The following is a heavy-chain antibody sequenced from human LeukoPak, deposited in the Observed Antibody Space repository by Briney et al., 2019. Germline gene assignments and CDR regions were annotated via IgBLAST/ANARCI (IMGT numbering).Heavy chain of an antibody. CDR2: ISYDGSNK. V-gene: IGHV3-30-3*01. Sequence: GGSLRLSCAASGFTFSSYAMHWVRQAPGKGLEWVAVISYDGSNKYYADSVKGRFTISRDNSKNTLYLQMNSLRAEDTAVYYCARRGPARVLMVYAIRGYFDYWGQGTLVTVSS. CDR1: GFTFSSYA. J-gene: IGHJ4*02. D-gene: IGHD2-8*01. CDR3: ARRGPARVLMVYAIRGYFDY.